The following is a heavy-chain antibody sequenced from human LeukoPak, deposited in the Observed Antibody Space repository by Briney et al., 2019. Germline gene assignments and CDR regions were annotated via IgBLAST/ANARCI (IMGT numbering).Heavy chain of an antibody. CDR3: ARDADVDTAANDAFDI. CDR2: ISSTSSYI. D-gene: IGHD5-18*01. V-gene: IGHV3-21*01. CDR1: GFSFITYN. Sequence: PGGSLRLSCAASGFSFITYNMNRVRQAPGKGLEWVSSISSTSSYIYYADSVKGRFTISRDNAKNSLYLQMNSLRAEDTAVYYCARDADVDTAANDAFDIWGQGTMVTVSS. J-gene: IGHJ3*02.